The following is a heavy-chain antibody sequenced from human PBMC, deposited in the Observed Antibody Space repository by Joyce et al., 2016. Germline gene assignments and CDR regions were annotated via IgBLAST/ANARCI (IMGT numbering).Heavy chain of an antibody. Sequence: QRQLQESGPGLVKPSETLSLTCTVSGGSISSSTYYWGWIRQPPGKGLEWIGSIYYSGSSYYNPSLKGRVSRSVDTSKNQFSLRLKSVTASDTAVYFCARQPGIAAAGPDYWGQGTLVTVSS. CDR3: ARQPGIAAAGPDY. CDR1: GGSISSSTYY. D-gene: IGHD6-13*01. CDR2: IYYSGSS. J-gene: IGHJ4*02. V-gene: IGHV4-39*01.